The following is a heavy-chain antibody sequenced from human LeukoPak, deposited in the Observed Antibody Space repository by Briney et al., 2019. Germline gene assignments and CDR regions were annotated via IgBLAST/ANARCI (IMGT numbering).Heavy chain of an antibody. CDR3: ARSDCSSTSCYITSDWNYVYFDY. J-gene: IGHJ4*02. CDR1: GGSISSYY. Sequence: SETLSLTCTVSGGSISSYYWSWIRQPPGKGLEWIGEINHSGSTNYNPSLKSRVTISVDTSKNQFSLKLSSVTAADTAVYYCARSDCSSTSCYITSDWNYVYFDYWGQGTLVTVSS. CDR2: INHSGST. D-gene: IGHD2-2*02. V-gene: IGHV4-34*01.